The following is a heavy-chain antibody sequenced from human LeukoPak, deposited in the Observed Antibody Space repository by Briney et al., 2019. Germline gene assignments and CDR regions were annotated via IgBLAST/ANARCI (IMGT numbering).Heavy chain of an antibody. CDR2: VSNSGDYI. Sequence: GGSLRLSCAASGFTFSDYYMSWIRQAPGKGLEWVSSVSNSGDYIHYADSVKGRFTISRDNSKNSLYLQMNSLRAEDTAVYYCARALIGYYFDYWGQGTLVTVSS. D-gene: IGHD2-8*01. J-gene: IGHJ4*02. CDR3: ARALIGYYFDY. CDR1: GFTFSDYY. V-gene: IGHV3-11*06.